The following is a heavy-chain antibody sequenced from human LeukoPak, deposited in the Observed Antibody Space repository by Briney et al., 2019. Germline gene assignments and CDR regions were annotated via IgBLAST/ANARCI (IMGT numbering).Heavy chain of an antibody. CDR2: IYPGDSDT. CDR3: ARGGTYCGGDCFSEGHFDY. D-gene: IGHD2-21*02. V-gene: IGHV5-51*01. Sequence: GESLKISCKDSGYTFTAYWIAWVLQMPGQGLEWMVIIYPGDSDTRYSPSFQGQVTISADKSVNTVYLQWSSLKASDTAMYYCARGGTYCGGDCFSEGHFDYWGQGTLVTVSS. CDR1: GYTFTAYW. J-gene: IGHJ4*02.